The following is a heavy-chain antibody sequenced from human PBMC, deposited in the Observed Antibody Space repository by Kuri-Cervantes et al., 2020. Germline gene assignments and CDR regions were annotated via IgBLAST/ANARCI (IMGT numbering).Heavy chain of an antibody. CDR1: GGSISSGDYY. Sequence: SETLSLTCTVSGGSISSGDYYWSWIRQPPGKGLEWIGYIYYSGSTYYNPSLKSRVTISVDTSKNQFSLKLSSVTAADTAVYYCARQGYSSSWYRDYWGQGTLVTVSS. CDR2: IYYSGST. J-gene: IGHJ4*02. CDR3: ARQGYSSSWYRDY. D-gene: IGHD6-13*01. V-gene: IGHV4-30-4*01.